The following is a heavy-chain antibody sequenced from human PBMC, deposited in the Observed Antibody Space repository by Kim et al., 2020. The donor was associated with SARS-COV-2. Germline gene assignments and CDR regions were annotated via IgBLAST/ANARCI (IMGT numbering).Heavy chain of an antibody. Sequence: GGSLRLSCAASGFTFSSYAMHWVRQAPGKGLEWVAVISYDGSNKYYADSVKVRFTISRDNSKNTLYLQMNSLRAEDTAVYYCARDRYYDSSGYYTSPWGQGTLVTVSS. J-gene: IGHJ5*02. V-gene: IGHV3-30-3*01. CDR1: GFTFSSYA. CDR3: ARDRYYDSSGYYTSP. D-gene: IGHD3-22*01. CDR2: ISYDGSNK.